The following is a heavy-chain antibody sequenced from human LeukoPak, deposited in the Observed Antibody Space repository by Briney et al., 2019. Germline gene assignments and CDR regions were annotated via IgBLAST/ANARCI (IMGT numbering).Heavy chain of an antibody. Sequence: GGSLRLSCAASEFSVGSNYMTWVRQAPGKGLEWVSLIYSGGSTYYADSVKGRFTISRDNSKNTLYLQMNSLRAEDTAVYYCARVLRYDNSGHDSFDIWGQGTMVIVSS. J-gene: IGHJ3*02. D-gene: IGHD3-22*01. V-gene: IGHV3-66*01. CDR2: IYSGGST. CDR3: ARVLRYDNSGHDSFDI. CDR1: EFSVGSNY.